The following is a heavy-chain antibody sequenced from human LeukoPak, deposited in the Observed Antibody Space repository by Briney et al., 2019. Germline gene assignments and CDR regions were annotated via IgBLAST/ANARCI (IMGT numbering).Heavy chain of an antibody. CDR3: ARDSNWGSTHY. V-gene: IGHV3-30*09. CDR2: ISHDGSNK. D-gene: IGHD7-27*01. J-gene: IGHJ4*02. CDR1: GFMFNTYA. Sequence: GGSLRISCAASGFMFNTYAMHWVRQAPGKGLEWVAVISHDGSNKYYADSVKGRFAISRDNSKNTLYLQMNSLRDEDTAMFYCARDSNWGSTHYWGQGTLVTVSS.